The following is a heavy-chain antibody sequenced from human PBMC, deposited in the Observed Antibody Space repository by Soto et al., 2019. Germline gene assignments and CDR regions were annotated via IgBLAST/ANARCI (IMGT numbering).Heavy chain of an antibody. V-gene: IGHV4-34*01. CDR2: INHSGST. J-gene: IGHJ6*02. D-gene: IGHD6-13*01. Sequence: SETLSLTCAVYGGSFSGYYWSWIRQPPGKGLEWIGEINHSGSTNYNPSLKSRVTISVDTSKNQFSLKLSSVTAADTAVYYCARGKEGIAAAGSHYYYYGMDGWGQGTTVTVSS. CDR1: GGSFSGYY. CDR3: ARGKEGIAAAGSHYYYYGMDG.